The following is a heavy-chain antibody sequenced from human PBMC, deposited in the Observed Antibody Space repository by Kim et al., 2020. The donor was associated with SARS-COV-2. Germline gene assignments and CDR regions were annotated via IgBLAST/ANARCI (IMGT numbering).Heavy chain of an antibody. CDR1: GGSFSGYY. Sequence: SETLSLTCAVYGGSFSGYYWSWIRQPPGKGLEWIGEINHSGSTNYNPSLKSRVTISVDTSKNQFSLKLSSVTAADTAVYYCARPRIAAAGTFDYWGQGTLVTVSS. V-gene: IGHV4-34*01. CDR2: INHSGST. CDR3: ARPRIAAAGTFDY. J-gene: IGHJ4*02. D-gene: IGHD6-13*01.